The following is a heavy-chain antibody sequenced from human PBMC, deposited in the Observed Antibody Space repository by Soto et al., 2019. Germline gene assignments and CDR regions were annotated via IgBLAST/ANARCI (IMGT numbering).Heavy chain of an antibody. J-gene: IGHJ4*02. Sequence: GESLKISCQSSGYTFSNFWIGWVRQLPGKGLGWMGIIYPGDHETRYSPSFHGKVTISADRSINTAYLQWNSLEASDTAFYFCARSPRSSPYFDYWGQGALVT. D-gene: IGHD6-13*01. CDR3: ARSPRSSPYFDY. CDR2: IYPGDHET. V-gene: IGHV5-51*01. CDR1: GYTFSNFW.